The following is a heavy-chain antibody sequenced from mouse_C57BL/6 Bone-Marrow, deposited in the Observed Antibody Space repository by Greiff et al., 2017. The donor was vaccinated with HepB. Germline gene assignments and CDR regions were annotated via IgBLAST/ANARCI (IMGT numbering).Heavy chain of an antibody. CDR3: ARTYYAYYFDY. CDR2: IYPGSGNT. V-gene: IGHV1-76*01. CDR1: GYTFTDYY. J-gene: IGHJ2*01. Sequence: VKVVESGAELVRPGASVKLSCKASGYTFTDYYINWVKQRPGQGLEWIARIYPGSGNTYYNEKFKGKATLTAEKSSSTAYMQLSSLTSEDSAVYFCARTYYAYYFDYWGQGTTLTVSS. D-gene: IGHD1-1*01.